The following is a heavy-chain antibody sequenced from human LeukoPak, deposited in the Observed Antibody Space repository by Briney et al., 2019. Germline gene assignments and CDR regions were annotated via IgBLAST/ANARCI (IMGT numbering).Heavy chain of an antibody. V-gene: IGHV3-33*01. J-gene: IGHJ4*02. CDR3: ARGPYSSSWYPCYFDY. Sequence: GGSLRLSCAASGFTFSSYGMHWVRQAPGKGLEWVAVIWYDGSNKYYADSVKGRFTISRDNSKNTLYLQMNSLRAEDTAVYYCARGPYSSSWYPCYFDYWGQGTLVTVSS. CDR2: IWYDGSNK. D-gene: IGHD6-13*01. CDR1: GFTFSSYG.